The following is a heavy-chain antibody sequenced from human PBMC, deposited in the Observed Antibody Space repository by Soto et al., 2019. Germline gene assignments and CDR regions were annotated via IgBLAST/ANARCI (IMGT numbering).Heavy chain of an antibody. D-gene: IGHD6-25*01. CDR3: AKDRRPNSYYGMDV. CDR1: GFTFSSYG. Sequence: QVQLVESGGGVVQPGRSLRLSCAASGFTFSSYGMHWVRQAPGKGLEWVAVISYDGSNKYYADSVKGRFTISRDNSKNTLYLQMNSLRAEDTAVYYCAKDRRPNSYYGMDVWGQWTTVTVSS. CDR2: ISYDGSNK. J-gene: IGHJ6*02. V-gene: IGHV3-30*18.